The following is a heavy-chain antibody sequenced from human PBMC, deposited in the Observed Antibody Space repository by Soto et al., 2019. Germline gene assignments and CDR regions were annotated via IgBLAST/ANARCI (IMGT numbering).Heavy chain of an antibody. J-gene: IGHJ5*02. Sequence: PSETLSLTCTVSDGSISSGGYYWSWIRQHPGKGLEWIGYIYYSGSTYYNPSLKSRVTISVDTSKNQFSLKLSSVTAADTAVYYCARDGMTTLDHWGQGTLVTVSS. CDR2: IYYSGST. CDR3: ARDGMTTLDH. V-gene: IGHV4-31*03. D-gene: IGHD4-17*01. CDR1: DGSISSGGYY.